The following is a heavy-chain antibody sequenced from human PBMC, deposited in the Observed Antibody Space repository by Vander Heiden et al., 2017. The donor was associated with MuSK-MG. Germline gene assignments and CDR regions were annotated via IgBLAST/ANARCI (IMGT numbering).Heavy chain of an antibody. J-gene: IGHJ4*02. CDR2: INWNSGSI. V-gene: IGHV3-9*01. Sequence: EVQLVESGGGLVQPGRSLRLSCAASGFTFDDYAMPWVRQAPGKGLEWVSGINWNSGSIGYADSVKGRFTISRDNGKNSLYLQMNSLRAEDTALYYCAKGGNRYYDFWSDYWGQGTLVTVSS. CDR3: AKGGNRYYDFWSDY. CDR1: GFTFDDYA. D-gene: IGHD3-3*01.